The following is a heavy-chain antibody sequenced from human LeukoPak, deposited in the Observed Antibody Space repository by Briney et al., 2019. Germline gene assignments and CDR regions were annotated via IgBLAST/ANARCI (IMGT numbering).Heavy chain of an antibody. CDR2: VIPISGAA. Sequence: ASVKVSCKASGGTFSSYAISWVRQAPGQGLEWMGGVIPISGAANYAQKFQGRVTITADKSTSTAYMELSSLRSEDTAVYYCARSGTLNWFDPWGQGTLVTVSS. J-gene: IGHJ5*02. CDR3: ARSGTLNWFDP. V-gene: IGHV1-69*06. CDR1: GGTFSSYA.